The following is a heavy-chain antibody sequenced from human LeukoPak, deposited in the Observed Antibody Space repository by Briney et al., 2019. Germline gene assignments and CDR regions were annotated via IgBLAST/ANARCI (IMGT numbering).Heavy chain of an antibody. CDR3: AKEVSAYDFWSGYYYNWFDP. CDR2: ISSSGSTI. CDR1: GFTFSDYY. J-gene: IGHJ5*02. D-gene: IGHD3-3*01. V-gene: IGHV3-11*01. Sequence: GGSLRLSCAASGFTFSDYYMSWIRQAPGKGLEWVSYISSSGSTIYYADSVRGRFTISRDNSKNTLYLQMNSLRAEDTAVYYCAKEVSAYDFWSGYYYNWFDPWGQGTLVTVSS.